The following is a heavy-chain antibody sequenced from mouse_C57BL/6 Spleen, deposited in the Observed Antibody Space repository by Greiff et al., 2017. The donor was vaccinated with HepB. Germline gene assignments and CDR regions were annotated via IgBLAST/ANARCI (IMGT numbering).Heavy chain of an antibody. J-gene: IGHJ4*01. CDR3: TYYYGSSWDAMDY. V-gene: IGHV6-3*01. CDR2: IRLKSDNYAT. Sequence: EVKLMESGGGLVQPGGSMKLSCVASGFTFSNYWMNWVRQSPEKGLEWVAQIRLKSDNYATHYAESVKGRFTISRDDSKSSVYLQMNNLRAEDTGIYYCTYYYGSSWDAMDYWGQGTSVTVSS. D-gene: IGHD1-1*01. CDR1: GFTFSNYW.